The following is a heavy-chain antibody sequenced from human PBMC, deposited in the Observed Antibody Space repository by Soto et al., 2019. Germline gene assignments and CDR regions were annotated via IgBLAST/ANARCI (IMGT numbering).Heavy chain of an antibody. V-gene: IGHV3-72*01. CDR3: PSLIASSAGDFYFFYRDV. CDR1: GFTFSDYY. CDR2: IRKKVNSYTT. D-gene: IGHD6-6*01. Sequence: EVQLVESGGGLVQPGGSLRLSCAASGFTFSDYYMDWVRQAPGKGLDWVGRIRKKVNSYTTEYAASVTARITISRDDSQTSLLLQRHGLKTADPAVYYCPSLIASSAGDFYFFYRDVWGKGTTVTVSS. J-gene: IGHJ6*03.